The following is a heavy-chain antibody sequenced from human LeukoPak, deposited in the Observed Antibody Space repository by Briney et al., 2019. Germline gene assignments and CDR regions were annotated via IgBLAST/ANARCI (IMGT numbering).Heavy chain of an antibody. CDR2: VHLRGAS. J-gene: IGHJ4*02. Sequence: PSGTLSLTCAVSGGSILSTNWWSWGRPPPGNGLEWIGEVHLRGASNYNPSLKSRVSMSIDKSRNHLSLELTSVTAADTAIYYCARESGAFSPFGFWGQGTLVTVSS. D-gene: IGHD1-26*01. CDR1: GGSILSTNW. CDR3: ARESGAFSPFGF. V-gene: IGHV4-4*02.